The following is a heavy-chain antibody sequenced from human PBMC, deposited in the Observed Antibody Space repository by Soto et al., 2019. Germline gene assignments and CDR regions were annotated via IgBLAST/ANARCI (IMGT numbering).Heavy chain of an antibody. D-gene: IGHD6-13*01. CDR1: GGSISSYY. CDR2: IYYTGST. Sequence: QVQLQESGPGLVKPSETLSLTCTVSGGSISSYYWSWIRQPPGKGLECIGYIYYTGSTNYNPSLKGRVTISVDTSKNQFSLRLSSVTAADTAVYYWARIFTAAAEDGMDVWGQGTTVTVSS. V-gene: IGHV4-59*01. CDR3: ARIFTAAAEDGMDV. J-gene: IGHJ6*02.